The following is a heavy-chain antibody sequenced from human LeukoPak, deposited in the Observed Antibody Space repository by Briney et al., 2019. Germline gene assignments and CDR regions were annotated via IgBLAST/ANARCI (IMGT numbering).Heavy chain of an antibody. Sequence: SETLSLTCTVSGGSISSYYWSWIRQPPGKGLEWIGYIYYSGSTNYNPSLKSRVTISVDTSKNQFSLKLSSVTAADTAVYYCARRLGAGTTSGYNWFDLWGQGTLVTVSS. CDR2: IYYSGST. CDR1: GGSISSYY. J-gene: IGHJ5*02. CDR3: ARRLGAGTTSGYNWFDL. D-gene: IGHD1-7*01. V-gene: IGHV4-59*08.